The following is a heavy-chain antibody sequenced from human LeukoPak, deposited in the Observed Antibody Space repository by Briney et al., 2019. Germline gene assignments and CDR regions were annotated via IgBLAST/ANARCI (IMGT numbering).Heavy chain of an antibody. CDR2: IYISGST. CDR1: GGSISSHD. D-gene: IGHD6-13*01. Sequence: PSETLSLTCTVSGGSISSHDWTWIRQPAGKGLEWIGRIYISGSTYYNPSLKSRVTISVDTSKNQFSLKLSSVTAADTAVYYCARDLYSSRTNDAFVIWGQGTMVTVSS. V-gene: IGHV4-4*07. J-gene: IGHJ3*02. CDR3: ARDLYSSRTNDAFVI.